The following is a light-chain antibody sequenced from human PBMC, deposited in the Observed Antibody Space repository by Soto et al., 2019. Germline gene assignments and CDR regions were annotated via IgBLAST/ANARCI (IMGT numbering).Light chain of an antibody. CDR3: QQYSVYST. J-gene: IGKJ1*01. CDR1: QTISSW. CDR2: KAS. Sequence: DIQMTQSPSTLSASVGDRVTITCRASQTISSWLAWYQQKPGRAPKLLIYKASSLESGVPSRFSGSGSGTEFTLTSSSLKPDDFATYYCQQYSVYSTFGQGTKVEIK. V-gene: IGKV1-5*03.